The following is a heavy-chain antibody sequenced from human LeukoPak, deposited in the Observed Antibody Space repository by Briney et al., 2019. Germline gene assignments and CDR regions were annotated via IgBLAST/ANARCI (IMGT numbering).Heavy chain of an antibody. V-gene: IGHV3-43*02. J-gene: IGHJ4*02. CDR3: AKGPTYSSGWNLDY. Sequence: GGSLRLSCAASGFTFSTYAMSWVRQVPGKGLEWVSTISNDGFRTYHADSVKGRFTISRDNSKNSLYLQMNSLRTEDTALYYCAKGPTYSSGWNLDYWGQGTLVTVSS. CDR1: GFTFSTYA. CDR2: ISNDGFRT. D-gene: IGHD6-19*01.